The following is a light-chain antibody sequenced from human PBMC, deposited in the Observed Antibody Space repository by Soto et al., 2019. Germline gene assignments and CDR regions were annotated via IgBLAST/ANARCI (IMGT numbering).Light chain of an antibody. CDR1: QMTNDY. V-gene: IGKV1-39*01. CDR3: QQTCRART. Sequence: DIQMTQSPSSLSASVGDRVTITCRASQMTNDYLNWYQQKPGKAPKLLIYAASSLQSGVPSRFSGSGSGTDFTLTINNLQPEDFATYYCQQTCRARTFGQGTKVEIK. CDR2: AAS. J-gene: IGKJ1*01.